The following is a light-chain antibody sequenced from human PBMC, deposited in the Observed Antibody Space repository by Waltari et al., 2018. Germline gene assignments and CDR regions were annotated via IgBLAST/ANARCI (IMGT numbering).Light chain of an antibody. J-gene: IGKJ5*01. CDR2: GAS. CDR1: QNVGKNY. CDR3: QQYASPPIT. V-gene: IGKV3-20*01. Sequence: EILLTQSPGTLSLSPGERATLSCRASQNVGKNYLGWYQQRPGQPPRLLIFGASNRATGIPDRVSGSGSGTDFTLTISRLESEDFAVYFCQQYASPPITFGQGTRLE.